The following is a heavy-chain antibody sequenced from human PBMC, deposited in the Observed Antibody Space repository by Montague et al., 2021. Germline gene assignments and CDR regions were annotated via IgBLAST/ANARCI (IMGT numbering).Heavy chain of an antibody. D-gene: IGHD7-27*01. CDR2: ISHDGTVT. V-gene: IGHV3-74*01. Sequence: SLRLSCAASGFTFSSYVMHWVRQAPGKGLVWVSRISHDGTVTTYADSVKGRFTISRDNAKNTLFLQMNSLRPEDTAVYYCTGDVNWDLFDYWGQGALVTVSS. CDR3: TGDVNWDLFDY. CDR1: GFTFSSYV. J-gene: IGHJ4*02.